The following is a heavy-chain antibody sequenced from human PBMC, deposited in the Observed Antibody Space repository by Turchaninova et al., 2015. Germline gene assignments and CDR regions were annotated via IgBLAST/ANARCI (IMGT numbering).Heavy chain of an antibody. V-gene: IGHV2-5*02. Sequence: ESGPTRVXXPQTPALTCXLPGXTLSPVVVGLAWIRQAPGKTLQGLAVIYWDDDKRYSPSLKSRPTVTKDTSKNLVVLTMTNMDPVDTATYYCAHRRPNSGAWDTGVFDYWGQGTLVTVSS. CDR2: IYWDDDK. CDR1: GXTLSPVVVG. J-gene: IGHJ4*02. CDR3: AHRRPNSGAWDTGVFDY. D-gene: IGHD2-15*01.